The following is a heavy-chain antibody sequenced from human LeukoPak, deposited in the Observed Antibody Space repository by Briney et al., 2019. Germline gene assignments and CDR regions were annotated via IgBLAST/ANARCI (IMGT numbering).Heavy chain of an antibody. CDR1: GFTFSSYG. D-gene: IGHD6-6*01. V-gene: IGHV3-30*03. CDR2: ISYDGSNK. J-gene: IGHJ5*02. CDR3: ARVLAARTPHNWFDP. Sequence: GRSLRLSCAASGFTFSSYGMHWVRQAPGKGLEWVAVISYDGSNKYYADSVKGRFTISRDNSKNTLYLQMNSLRAEDTAVYYCARVLAARTPHNWFDPWGQGTLVTVSS.